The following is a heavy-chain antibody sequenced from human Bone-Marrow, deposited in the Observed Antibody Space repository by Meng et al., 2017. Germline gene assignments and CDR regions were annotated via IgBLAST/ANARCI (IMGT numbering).Heavy chain of an antibody. CDR3: ARGLYYYDSSGYYYGY. D-gene: IGHD3-22*01. J-gene: IGHJ4*02. V-gene: IGHV3-23*01. CDR1: GFTFSSYA. CDR2: ISGSGGST. Sequence: GESLKISCAASGFTFSSYAMSWVRQAPGKGLEWVSAISGSGGSTYYADSVKGRFTISRDNSKNTLYLQRNSLRAEDTAVYYCARGLYYYDSSGYYYGYWGQGTLVTVSS.